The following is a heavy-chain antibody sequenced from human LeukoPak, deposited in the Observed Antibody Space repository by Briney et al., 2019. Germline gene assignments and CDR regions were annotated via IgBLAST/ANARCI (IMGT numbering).Heavy chain of an antibody. Sequence: GSLRLSCAASGFTFSSYWMSWVRQAPGKGLEWVANIKQDGSEKYYADSVKGRFTISRDNAKNSLYLQMNSLRAEDTAVYYCARDPGLEGIFGVVFYYGMDVWGQGTTVTVSS. CDR2: IKQDGSEK. CDR3: ARDPGLEGIFGVVFYYGMDV. CDR1: GFTFSSYW. V-gene: IGHV3-7*01. D-gene: IGHD3-3*01. J-gene: IGHJ6*02.